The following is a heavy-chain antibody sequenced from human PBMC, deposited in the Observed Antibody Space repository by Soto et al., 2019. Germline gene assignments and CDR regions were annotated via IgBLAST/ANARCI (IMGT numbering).Heavy chain of an antibody. CDR2: IYYSGST. CDR1: GGSISSYY. J-gene: IGHJ4*02. Sequence: SETLSLTCTVSGGSISSYYLSWIRQPPGKGLEWIGYIYYSGSTNYNPSLKSRVTISVDTSKNQFPLKLSSVNAADTAVYYCARDGLWFGEFDYWGQGTLVTVSS. V-gene: IGHV4-59*01. D-gene: IGHD3-10*01. CDR3: ARDGLWFGEFDY.